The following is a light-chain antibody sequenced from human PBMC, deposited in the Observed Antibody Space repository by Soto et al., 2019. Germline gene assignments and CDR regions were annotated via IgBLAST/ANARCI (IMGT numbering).Light chain of an antibody. CDR3: KQSLTIPYT. CDR2: AAS. V-gene: IGKV1-39*01. Sequence: DIQMTQSPSSLSASVRDRVTITCRASQTISTHLNWYQQKPGKAPKILIYAASTLQSGVSSRFSGSGSGTDFTLTINSLQPENFATYYCKQSLTIPYTFGQGTKLEIK. J-gene: IGKJ2*01. CDR1: QTISTH.